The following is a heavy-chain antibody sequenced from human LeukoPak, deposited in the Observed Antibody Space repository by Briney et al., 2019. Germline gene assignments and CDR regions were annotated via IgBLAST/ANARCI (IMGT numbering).Heavy chain of an antibody. V-gene: IGHV4-30-4*01. D-gene: IGHD3-10*01. CDR1: GGSFTSGDYYWSGDYY. J-gene: IGHJ5*02. CDR3: ARVMSGSGSYYKAYNWFDP. Sequence: SQTLSLTCTVSGGSFTSGDYYWSGDYYWSWIRQPPGKGLEWIGYIYYSGSTNYNPSLKSRVTISVDTSKNQFSLKLSSVTAADTAVYYCARVMSGSGSYYKAYNWFDPWAREPWSPSPQ. CDR2: IYYSGST.